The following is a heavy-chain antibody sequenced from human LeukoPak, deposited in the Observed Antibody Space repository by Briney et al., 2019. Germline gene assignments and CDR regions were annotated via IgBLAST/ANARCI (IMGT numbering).Heavy chain of an antibody. CDR3: ARLSVGATDWFDP. CDR1: GGSISSYY. V-gene: IGHV4-39*01. CDR2: IYYSGST. Sequence: PSGTLSLTCTVSGGSISSYYWGWIRQPPGTGLEWIGSIYYSGSTYYNPSLKSRVTISVDTSKNQLSLKLSSVTAADTAVYYCARLSVGATDWFDPWGQGTLVTVSS. J-gene: IGHJ5*02. D-gene: IGHD1-26*01.